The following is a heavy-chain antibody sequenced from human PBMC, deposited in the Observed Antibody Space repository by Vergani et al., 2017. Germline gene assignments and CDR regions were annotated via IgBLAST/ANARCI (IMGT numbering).Heavy chain of an antibody. Sequence: EVQLVESGGGLVQPGRSLRLSCAASGFTFDDYAMHWVRQAPGKGLEWVSGISWNSGSIGYADSVKGRFTISRDNAKNSVYLQMRSLRVEDTAVYYCARVTCTNGVCTGRDFFDFWGQGTLVTVSS. J-gene: IGHJ4*02. V-gene: IGHV3-9*01. CDR2: ISWNSGSI. CDR1: GFTFDDYA. CDR3: ARVTCTNGVCTGRDFFDF. D-gene: IGHD2-8*01.